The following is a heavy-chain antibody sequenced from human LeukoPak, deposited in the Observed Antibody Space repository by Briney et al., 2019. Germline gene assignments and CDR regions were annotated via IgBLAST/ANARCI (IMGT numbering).Heavy chain of an antibody. CDR2: VFYSGSA. J-gene: IGHJ3*02. V-gene: IGHV4-39*01. CDR3: ARRASWPTTSAFDI. D-gene: IGHD4-17*01. CDR1: GASIYTVGSF. Sequence: SETLSLTCAVSGASIYTVGSFWGWIRQPPGKGLEWIGSVFYSGSANYNPSLQSRVTISVDTSRNQFSLRLSSVTPADTAVYYCARRASWPTTSAFDIWGQGTLVTVSP.